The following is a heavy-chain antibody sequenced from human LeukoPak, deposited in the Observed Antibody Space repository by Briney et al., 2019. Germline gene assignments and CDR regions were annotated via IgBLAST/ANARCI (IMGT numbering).Heavy chain of an antibody. D-gene: IGHD4-17*01. J-gene: IGHJ4*02. Sequence: PGGSVRLSCSASGFTFSNYAMHWVRHAPGKGLEYVSGINDNGGTTHYADSVKGRFTISRDNSKNTLYLQMNSLRAEDTAVYYCATEGPDYGDYLFDYWGQGTLVTVSS. CDR1: GFTFSNYA. CDR3: ATEGPDYGDYLFDY. V-gene: IGHV3-64*04. CDR2: INDNGGTT.